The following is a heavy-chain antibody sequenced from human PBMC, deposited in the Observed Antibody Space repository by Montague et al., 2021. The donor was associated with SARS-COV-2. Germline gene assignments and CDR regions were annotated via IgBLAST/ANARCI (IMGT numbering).Heavy chain of an antibody. J-gene: IGHJ4*02. D-gene: IGHD6-19*01. CDR2: VCSNGSSK. CDR1: GFTFSTYA. Sequence: SLRLSCAASGFTFSTYAINWVRQAPGKGLEWVATVCSNGSSKYYADSVKGRFTISRDNSKNTLYLQMNSLRAEDTAVYYCAKDLEQWRVWRDYLDWWGQGTLVTVSS. V-gene: IGHV3-23*01. CDR3: AKDLEQWRVWRDYLDW.